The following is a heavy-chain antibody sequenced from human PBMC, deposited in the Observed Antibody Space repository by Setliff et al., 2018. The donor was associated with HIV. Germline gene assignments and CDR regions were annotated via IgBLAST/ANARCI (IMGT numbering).Heavy chain of an antibody. V-gene: IGHV4-31*03. Sequence: PSETLSLTCTVSGGSISSGYYYWSWIRQHPGKGLEWIGYIYYSGNPFYNPSLRSRVTISLDTFKNQFSLKLSSVTAADTAVYYCARGFDYAQRPPLYYFDYWGQGTLVTVSS. CDR1: GGSISSGYYY. CDR2: IYYSGNP. J-gene: IGHJ4*02. D-gene: IGHD2-2*01. CDR3: ARGFDYAQRPPLYYFDY.